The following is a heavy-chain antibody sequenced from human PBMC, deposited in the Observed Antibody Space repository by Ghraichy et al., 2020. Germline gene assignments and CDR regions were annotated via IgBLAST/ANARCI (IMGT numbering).Heavy chain of an antibody. V-gene: IGHV1-18*04. Sequence: ASVKVSCKASGYTFTSYGISWVRQAPGQGLEWMGWISAYNGNTNYAQKLQGRVTMTTDTSTSTAYMELRSLRSDDTAVYYCARASSVAAAGTYNWFDPWGQGTLVTVSS. CDR1: GYTFTSYG. J-gene: IGHJ5*02. CDR2: ISAYNGNT. CDR3: ARASSVAAAGTYNWFDP. D-gene: IGHD6-13*01.